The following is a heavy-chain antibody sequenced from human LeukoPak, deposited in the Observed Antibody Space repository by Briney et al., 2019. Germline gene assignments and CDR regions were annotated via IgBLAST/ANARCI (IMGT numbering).Heavy chain of an antibody. CDR3: TRAYCGGDCYLYYYYYYYMDV. CDR1: RFTFGDYA. V-gene: IGHV3-49*04. CDR2: IRSKAYGGTT. J-gene: IGHJ6*03. Sequence: PGGSLRLSCTASRFTFGDYAMSWVRQAPGEGLEWVGFIRSKAYGGTTEYAASVKGRFTISRDDSKSIAYLQMNSLKTEDTAVYYCTRAYCGGDCYLYYYYYYYMDVWGKGTTVTVSS. D-gene: IGHD2-21*01.